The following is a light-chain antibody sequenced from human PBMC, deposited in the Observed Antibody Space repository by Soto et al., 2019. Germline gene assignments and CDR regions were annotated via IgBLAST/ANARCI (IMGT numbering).Light chain of an antibody. CDR2: AAS. CDR3: QQYGSSRT. V-gene: IGKV3-20*01. Sequence: EIVLTQSPGTLSLSPGERATLSCRASQSVGRNYLAWYQQKPGQAPRLLIHAASSRATGIPDTFSGSGSETDFTLTISRLEPEDFAVYYCQQYGSSRTFGQGTRVEIK. J-gene: IGKJ1*01. CDR1: QSVGRNY.